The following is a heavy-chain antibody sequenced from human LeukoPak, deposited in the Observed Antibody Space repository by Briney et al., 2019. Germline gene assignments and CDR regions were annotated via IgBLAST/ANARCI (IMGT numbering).Heavy chain of an antibody. J-gene: IGHJ4*02. CDR3: AREVAWGSSWYGIDY. CDR1: GFTVSSNY. V-gene: IGHV3-53*01. CDR2: IYSGGST. D-gene: IGHD6-13*01. Sequence: GGSLRLSCAASGFTVSSNYMSWVRQAPGKGLEWVSVIYSGGSTYYADSVKGRFTISRDNSKNTLYLQMNSLRAEDTAVYYCAREVAWGSSWYGIDYWGQGTLVTVSS.